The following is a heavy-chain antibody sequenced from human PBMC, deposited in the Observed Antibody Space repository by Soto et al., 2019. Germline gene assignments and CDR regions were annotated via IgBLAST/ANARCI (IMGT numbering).Heavy chain of an antibody. J-gene: IGHJ6*02. D-gene: IGHD1-26*01. V-gene: IGHV1-2*04. Sequence: ASVKVSCTASGYTFTGYYMHWVRQAPGQGLEWMGWINPNSGGTNYAQKFQGWVTMTRDTSISTAYMELSRLRSDDTAVYYCARYQIVGATQNYYYYGMDVWGQGTTVTVSS. CDR2: INPNSGGT. CDR3: ARYQIVGATQNYYYYGMDV. CDR1: GYTFTGYY.